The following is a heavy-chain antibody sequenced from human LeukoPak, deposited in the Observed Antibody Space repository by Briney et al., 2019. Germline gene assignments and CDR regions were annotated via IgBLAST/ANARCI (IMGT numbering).Heavy chain of an antibody. CDR3: ARIAAAGTVHWFDP. V-gene: IGHV4-59*01. D-gene: IGHD6-13*01. CDR1: GGSISSYY. Sequence: PETLSLTCTVSGGSISSYYWSWIPQPPGKGLEWIGYIYYSGSTNYNPSLKSRVTISVDTSKNQFSLKLSSVTAADTAVYYCARIAAAGTVHWFDPWGQGTLVTVSS. J-gene: IGHJ5*02. CDR2: IYYSGST.